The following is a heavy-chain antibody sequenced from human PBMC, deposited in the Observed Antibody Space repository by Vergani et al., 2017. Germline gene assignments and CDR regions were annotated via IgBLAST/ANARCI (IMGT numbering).Heavy chain of an antibody. Sequence: QVQLVESGGGLVKPGGSLRLSCAASGFTFSDYYMSWIRQAPGKGLEWVSYISGGGGTIYYADSVKGRFTISRDNAKNSLYLQMNSLRAEDTAVYYCAKRYYYGSGSYSKWGQGTLVTVSS. D-gene: IGHD3-10*01. CDR1: GFTFSDYY. J-gene: IGHJ4*02. V-gene: IGHV3-11*01. CDR3: AKRYYYGSGSYSK. CDR2: ISGGGGTI.